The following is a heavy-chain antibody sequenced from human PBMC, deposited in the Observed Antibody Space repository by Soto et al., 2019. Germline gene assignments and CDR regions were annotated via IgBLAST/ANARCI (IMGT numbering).Heavy chain of an antibody. J-gene: IGHJ4*02. D-gene: IGHD6-19*01. V-gene: IGHV4-59*01. CDR2: IYYSGST. Sequence: QVQLQESGPGLVKPSETLSLTCTVSGGSISSYYWSWIRQPPGKGLEWIGYIYYSGSTNYNPSLKSRVTISVDTSKNQFSLKLSSVTAADTAVYYCASESLSGSGWYGGRDYFDYWGQGTLVTVSS. CDR3: ASESLSGSGWYGGRDYFDY. CDR1: GGSISSYY.